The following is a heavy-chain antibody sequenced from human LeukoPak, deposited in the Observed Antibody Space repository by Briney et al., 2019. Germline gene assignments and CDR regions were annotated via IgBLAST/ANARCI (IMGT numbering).Heavy chain of an antibody. D-gene: IGHD2-2*01. CDR1: GFTFSSYS. Sequence: PGGSLRLSCAASGFTFSSYSMNWVRQAPGKGLAWVSSISSSSSYIYYADSVKGRFTISRDNAKNSLYLQMNSLRAEDTAVYYCARDRCSSTSCSFDYWGQGTLVTVSS. CDR3: ARDRCSSTSCSFDY. CDR2: ISSSSSYI. J-gene: IGHJ4*02. V-gene: IGHV3-21*01.